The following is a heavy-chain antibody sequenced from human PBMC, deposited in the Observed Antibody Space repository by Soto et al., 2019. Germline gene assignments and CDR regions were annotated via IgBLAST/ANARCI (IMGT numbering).Heavy chain of an antibody. Sequence: PSETLSLTCAVYGGSFSGYYWSWIRQPPGKGLECIGEINHSGSTNYNPSLKSRVTISVDTSKNQFSLKLSSVTAADTAVYYCARGGYYGSGSYYNGHYYYMDVWGKGTTVTVSS. J-gene: IGHJ6*03. D-gene: IGHD3-10*01. V-gene: IGHV4-34*01. CDR3: ARGGYYGSGSYYNGHYYYMDV. CDR1: GGSFSGYY. CDR2: INHSGST.